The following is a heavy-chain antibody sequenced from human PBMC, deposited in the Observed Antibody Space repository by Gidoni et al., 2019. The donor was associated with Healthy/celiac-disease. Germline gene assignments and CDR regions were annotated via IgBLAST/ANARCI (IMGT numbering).Heavy chain of an antibody. V-gene: IGHV1-69*06. D-gene: IGHD2-2*01. CDR3: ARVGGDKDGDIVVVPAAQFQYYYYGMDV. CDR2: IIPIFGKA. J-gene: IGHJ6*02. Sequence: QVQLVQSGAEVKKPGSSVKVSCKASGGTFSSHAISWVRQAPVQGLEWMGGIIPIFGKANYAQKFQGRVTITADKSTSTAYMELSSLRSEDTAVYYCARVGGDKDGDIVVVPAAQFQYYYYGMDVWGQGTTVTVSS. CDR1: GGTFSSHA.